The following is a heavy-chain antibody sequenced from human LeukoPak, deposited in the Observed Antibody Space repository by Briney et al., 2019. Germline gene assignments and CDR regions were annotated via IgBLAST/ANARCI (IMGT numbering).Heavy chain of an antibody. CDR2: INHSGST. CDR1: GESFSGYY. V-gene: IGHV4-34*01. J-gene: IGHJ5*02. D-gene: IGHD5-18*01. Sequence: SETLSLTCAVYGESFSGYYWSWIRQPPGKGLEWIGEINHSGSTNYNPSLKSRVTISVDTSKNQFSLELSAVTAADTAVYYCARGGYSYGKNWFDPWGQGTLVTVSS. CDR3: ARGGYSYGKNWFDP.